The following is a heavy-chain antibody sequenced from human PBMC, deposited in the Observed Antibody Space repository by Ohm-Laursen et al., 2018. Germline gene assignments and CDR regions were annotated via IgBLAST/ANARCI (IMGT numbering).Heavy chain of an antibody. CDR2: ISDDGSNK. Sequence: SLRLSCAATGFTFRSYGMHWVRQAPGEGLEWVAGISDDGSNKYYADSVTGRFTISRDNSKNTLYLQMNSLRAEDTAVYYCARDGFASWGGVDVWGQGTTVTVSS. CDR1: GFTFRSYG. CDR3: ARDGFASWGGVDV. J-gene: IGHJ6*01. D-gene: IGHD3-16*01. V-gene: IGHV3-30*03.